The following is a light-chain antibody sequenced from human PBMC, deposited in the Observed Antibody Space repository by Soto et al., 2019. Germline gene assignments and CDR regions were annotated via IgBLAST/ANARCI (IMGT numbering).Light chain of an antibody. CDR2: EVS. Sequence: QSALTQPASVSGSPGQSITISCTGTSRDVGGYNYVSWYQQHPGKAPKLMIYEVSNRPSGVSNRFSGSKSGNTASLTISGLQAEDEADYYCGSYASNIYVFGTGTKVTVL. CDR1: SRDVGGYNY. J-gene: IGLJ1*01. V-gene: IGLV2-14*01. CDR3: GSYASNIYV.